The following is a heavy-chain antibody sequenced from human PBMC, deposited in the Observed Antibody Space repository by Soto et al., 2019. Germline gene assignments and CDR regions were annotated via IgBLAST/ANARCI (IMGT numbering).Heavy chain of an antibody. CDR2: ISAHNGNT. CDR1: GYAFTTYG. CDR3: ARGRYGDY. D-gene: IGHD1-1*01. V-gene: IGHV1-18*01. Sequence: QVHLVQSGAEVKKPGASVKVSCKGSGYAFTTYGITWVRQAPGKGLEWMGWISAHNGNTNYAQKLQGRVTVTRDTSTSTAYMELRSLRSDDTAGYYCARGRYGDYWGQGALVTVSS. J-gene: IGHJ4*02.